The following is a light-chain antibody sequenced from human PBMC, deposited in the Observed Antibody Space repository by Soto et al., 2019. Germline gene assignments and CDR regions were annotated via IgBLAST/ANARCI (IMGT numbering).Light chain of an antibody. CDR2: EVN. J-gene: IGLJ1*01. CDR3: SSYAGRNLLL. V-gene: IGLV2-8*01. CDR1: SSDIGYYDY. Sequence: QSALTQPPSASGSPGQSVTISCTGTSSDIGYYDYVSWYQHHPGKAPKLMIYEVNKRPSGVPDRFSASRSGNTASLTVSGLQAEDEADYYCSSYAGRNLLLFGAGTKLTVL.